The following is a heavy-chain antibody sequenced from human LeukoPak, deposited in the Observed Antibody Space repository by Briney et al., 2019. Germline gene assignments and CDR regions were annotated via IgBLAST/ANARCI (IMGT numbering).Heavy chain of an antibody. J-gene: IGHJ4*02. CDR2: ISSSSSYI. CDR1: GFTFSDYS. CDR3: AKGVITMVRGVVQDYFDY. V-gene: IGHV3-21*01. D-gene: IGHD3-10*01. Sequence: GGSLRLSCAASGFTFSDYSMNWVRQAPGKGLEWVSSISSSSSYIYYADSVKGRFTISRDNAKNSLYLQMNSLRAEDTAVYYCAKGVITMVRGVVQDYFDYWGQGTLVTVSS.